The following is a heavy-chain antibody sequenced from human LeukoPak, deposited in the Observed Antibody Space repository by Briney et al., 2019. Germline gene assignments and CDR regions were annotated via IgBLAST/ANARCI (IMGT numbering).Heavy chain of an antibody. J-gene: IGHJ5*02. CDR2: FDPEDGET. V-gene: IGHV1-24*01. CDR3: ATARVGYCSSTSCSYNWFDP. Sequence: ASVKVSCKVSLYTLTELSMHWVRQAPGKGLEWMGGFDPEDGETIYAQKFQGRVTMTEDTSTDTAYMELSSLRSEDTAVYYCATARVGYCSSTSCSYNWFDPWGQGTLVTVSS. D-gene: IGHD2-2*01. CDR1: LYTLTELS.